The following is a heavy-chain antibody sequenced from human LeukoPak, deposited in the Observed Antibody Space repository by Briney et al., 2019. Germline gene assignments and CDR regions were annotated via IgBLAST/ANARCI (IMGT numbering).Heavy chain of an antibody. Sequence: ASVKVSCKVSGYTFTDYYMHWVQQAPGKGLEWMGLVDPEDGETIYAEKFQGRVTITADTSTDTAYMELSSLRSEDTAVYYCARGGGSYPYYYYYYMDVWGKGTTVTVSS. J-gene: IGHJ6*03. CDR1: GYTFTDYY. V-gene: IGHV1-69-2*01. CDR3: ARGGGSYPYYYYYYMDV. D-gene: IGHD1-26*01. CDR2: VDPEDGET.